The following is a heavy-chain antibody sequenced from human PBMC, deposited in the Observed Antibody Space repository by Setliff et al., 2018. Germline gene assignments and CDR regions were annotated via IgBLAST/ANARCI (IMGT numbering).Heavy chain of an antibody. V-gene: IGHV3-30*02. D-gene: IGHD3-3*01. CDR1: GFTFAMYG. CDR3: ATLSKDLNY. J-gene: IGHJ4*02. Sequence: GGSLRLSCAASGFTFAMYGMHWVRQAPGKGLEWVTFIRYNGDYDGDKKYYADSVKGRFTISRDNSRDTVFLQMNNVTAEDTAMYYCATLSKDLNYWGQGTLVTVSS. CDR2: IRYNGDYDGDKK.